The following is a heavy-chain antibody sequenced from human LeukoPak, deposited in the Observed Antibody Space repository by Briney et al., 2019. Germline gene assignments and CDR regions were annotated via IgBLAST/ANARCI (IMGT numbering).Heavy chain of an antibody. CDR1: GFTFSSYG. CDR3: AREGYYDSSGYYPYYYYGMDV. V-gene: IGHV3-21*01. Sequence: GGSLRLSCAASGFTFSSYGMPWVRQAPGKGLEWVSSISSSSSYIYYADSVKGRFTISRDNAKNSLYLQMNSLRAEDTAVYYCAREGYYDSSGYYPYYYYGMDVWGQGTTVTVSS. CDR2: ISSSSSYI. D-gene: IGHD3-22*01. J-gene: IGHJ6*02.